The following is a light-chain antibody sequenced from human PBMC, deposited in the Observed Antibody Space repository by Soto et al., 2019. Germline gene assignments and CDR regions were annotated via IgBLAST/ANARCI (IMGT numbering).Light chain of an antibody. CDR3: QQRSNWPLT. J-gene: IGKJ3*01. CDR1: QSVSSY. V-gene: IGKV3-11*01. CDR2: EAS. Sequence: EIVLTQSPATLSLSPGERATLSCGASQSVSSYLAWYQQKPGQAPRLLIYEASNRATGIPARFSGSGSGTDFTLTISSLEPEDFAIYYCQQRSNWPLTFGPGTKVDIK.